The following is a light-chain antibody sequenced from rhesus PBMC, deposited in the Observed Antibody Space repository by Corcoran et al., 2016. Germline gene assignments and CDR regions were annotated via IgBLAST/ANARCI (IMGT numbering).Light chain of an antibody. CDR3: LQDHTSPYT. CDR1: QGINKA. Sequence: DVQMTQSPSSLSASLGDRVTVTCRASQGINKAVSWYHQKPGKAPALLIYATSRLHPGVSSRFSGSGSWTDFTLTITTLQPEDVATYYCLQDHTSPYTFGQGTKVEIK. V-gene: IGKV1-94*01. J-gene: IGKJ2*01. CDR2: ATS.